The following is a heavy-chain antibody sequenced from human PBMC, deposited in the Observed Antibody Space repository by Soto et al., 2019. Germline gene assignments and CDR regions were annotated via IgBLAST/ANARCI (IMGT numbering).Heavy chain of an antibody. CDR2: IKDGEGEK. CDR1: GFTFSSYW. CDR3: ASRPKGKPLGPMDY. V-gene: IGHV3-7*03. Sequence: GGSLRLSCGASGFTFSSYWMSWVRQAPGKGLEWVADIKDGEGEKYYVDSVKGRFTISRDNSKNTLYLQMNSLRAEDTAVYYCASRPKGKPLGPMDYWGQGTQVTVSS. D-gene: IGHD3-16*01. J-gene: IGHJ4*02.